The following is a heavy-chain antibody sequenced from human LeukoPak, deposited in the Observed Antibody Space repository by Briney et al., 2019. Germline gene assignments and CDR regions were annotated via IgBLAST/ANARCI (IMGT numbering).Heavy chain of an antibody. CDR1: GGSISTYY. CDR2: IYYSGST. J-gene: IGHJ4*02. D-gene: IGHD1-26*01. V-gene: IGHV4-59*01. CDR3: ARGNSGSYSQFDY. Sequence: SETLSLTCTVSGGSISTYYWSWIRQPPGKGLEWTGYIYYSGSTNYNPSLKSRVTISVDTSKNQFSLKLTSVTAADTAVYYCARGNSGSYSQFDYWGQGTLVTVSS.